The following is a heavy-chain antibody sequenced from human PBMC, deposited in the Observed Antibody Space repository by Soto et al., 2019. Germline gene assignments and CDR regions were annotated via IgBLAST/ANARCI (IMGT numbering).Heavy chain of an antibody. V-gene: IGHV4-39*02. D-gene: IGHD3-10*01. CDR2: IHYSGST. Sequence: SETLSLTCTVSGCSISSSSYYWGWIRQPPGKGLEWIGSIHYSGSTYYNPSLKSRVTISVDTSKNHFSLRLSSMTAADTAVYYCALYGVGSDPWGQGTLVTVSS. CDR1: GCSISSSSYY. J-gene: IGHJ5*02. CDR3: ALYGVGSDP.